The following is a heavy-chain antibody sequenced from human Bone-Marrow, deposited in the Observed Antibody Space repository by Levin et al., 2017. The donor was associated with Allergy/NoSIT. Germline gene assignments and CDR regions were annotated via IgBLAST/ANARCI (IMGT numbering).Heavy chain of an antibody. CDR3: VRGGPDYYHYGLDF. V-gene: IGHV3-13*01. J-gene: IGHJ6*02. CDR2: IGTASDT. Sequence: QPGGSLRLSCAVSGFTFSLYDMHWVRQETGNGLEWISGIGTASDTYYIESVRGRFTIYRDNGENSLYLLMNSLRPEDTAVYYCVRGGPDYYHYGLDFWGQGTTVTVSS. CDR1: GFTFSLYD.